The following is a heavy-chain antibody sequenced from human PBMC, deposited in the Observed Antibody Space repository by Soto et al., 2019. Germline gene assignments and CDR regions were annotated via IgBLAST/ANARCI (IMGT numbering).Heavy chain of an antibody. J-gene: IGHJ5*02. CDR3: ARVVGRIPVAGSRNWFDP. D-gene: IGHD6-19*01. CDR1: GYTFTSYA. Sequence: ASVKVSCKASGYTFTSYALSWVRHAPGQGLEWMGWISTYNGNTNYAQNLQGRVTMTTDISTNTAYMELRSLRSDDTAVYYCARVVGRIPVAGSRNWFDPWGQGXLFTVYS. V-gene: IGHV1-18*04. CDR2: ISTYNGNT.